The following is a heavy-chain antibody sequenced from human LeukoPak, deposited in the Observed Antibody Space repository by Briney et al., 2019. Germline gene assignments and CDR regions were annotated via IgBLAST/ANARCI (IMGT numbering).Heavy chain of an antibody. Sequence: SVKVSCKASGGTFSSYTISWVRQAPGQGLEWMGRIIPILGIANYAQKFQGRVTITADKSTSTAYLELSSLRSEDTAVYYCARAGYNHYYYMDVWGKGTTVTVSS. V-gene: IGHV1-69*02. CDR2: IIPILGIA. D-gene: IGHD1-14*01. CDR1: GGTFSSYT. CDR3: ARAGYNHYYYMDV. J-gene: IGHJ6*03.